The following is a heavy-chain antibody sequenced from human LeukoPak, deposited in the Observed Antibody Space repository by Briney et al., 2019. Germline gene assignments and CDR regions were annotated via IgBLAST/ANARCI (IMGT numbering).Heavy chain of an antibody. CDR2: INPNSGGT. Sequence: APVKVSCKASGYTFTGYYMHWVRQAPGQGLEWMGWINPNSGGTNYAQKFQGRVTMTRDTSISTAYMELSRLRSDDTAVYYCARGGDSSSWYGLENWFDPWGQGTLVTVSS. D-gene: IGHD6-13*01. V-gene: IGHV1-2*02. CDR3: ARGGDSSSWYGLENWFDP. J-gene: IGHJ5*02. CDR1: GYTFTGYY.